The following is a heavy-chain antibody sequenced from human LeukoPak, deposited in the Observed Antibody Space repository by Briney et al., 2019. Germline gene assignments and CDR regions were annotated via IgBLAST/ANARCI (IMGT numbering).Heavy chain of an antibody. J-gene: IGHJ4*02. CDR1: GFSFTTYW. CDR3: AKESGWIQFID. D-gene: IGHD5-24*01. V-gene: IGHV3-7*03. Sequence: GGSLRLSCAASGFSFTTYWMSWVRQAPGKGLEWVANIKQDGTEKYYVDSVKGRFTISRDNAKNSLYLQMNSLRVEDTGVYYCAKESGWIQFIDWGQGTPVTVSS. CDR2: IKQDGTEK.